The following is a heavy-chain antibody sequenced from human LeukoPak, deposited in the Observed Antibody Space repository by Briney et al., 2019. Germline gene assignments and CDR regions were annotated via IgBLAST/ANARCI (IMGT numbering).Heavy chain of an antibody. V-gene: IGHV5-51*01. CDR2: IYPGDSDT. CDR1: GSSFTSYW. J-gene: IGHJ4*02. D-gene: IGHD6-13*01. Sequence: GASLKISCEGSGSSFTSYWIGWVRQMPGKGLEWMGIIYPGDSDTRYSPSFQGQVTISADKSISTAYLQWSSLKASDTAMYYCARHDPIAAFDYWGQGTLVTVSS. CDR3: ARHDPIAAFDY.